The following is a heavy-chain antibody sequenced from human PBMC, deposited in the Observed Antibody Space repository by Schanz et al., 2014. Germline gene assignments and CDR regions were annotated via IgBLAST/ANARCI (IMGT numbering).Heavy chain of an antibody. V-gene: IGHV3-30*18. CDR3: AKQHIVRGVIYLNWFDS. J-gene: IGHJ5*01. CDR2: VSSDGNND. D-gene: IGHD3-10*01. Sequence: VQLVESGGGVVQPGRSPRLSCAASGFTFSTHAMHWVRQAPGKGLEWVALVSSDGNNDYYTDSVKGRFTISRDNSKNTVHLQMNSLRAEDTAVYYCAKQHIVRGVIYLNWFDSWGQGTLVTVSS. CDR1: GFTFSTHA.